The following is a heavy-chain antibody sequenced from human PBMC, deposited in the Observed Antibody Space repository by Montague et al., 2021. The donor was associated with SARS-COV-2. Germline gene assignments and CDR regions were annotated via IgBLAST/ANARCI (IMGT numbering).Heavy chain of an antibody. CDR3: STLGALAGNSFDV. V-gene: IGHV4-59*02. D-gene: IGHD6-19*01. J-gene: IGHJ3*01. CDR2: IFYTWAT. CDR1: SGSVYGHY. Sequence: SETLSLTCTVSSGSVYGHYFSWIRQPPGTGLECISYIFYTWATYYNPSLGRRVSISVDTSKNQVALKVKSVSAADSAFYYCSTLGALAGNSFDVWGPGTFVIVSS.